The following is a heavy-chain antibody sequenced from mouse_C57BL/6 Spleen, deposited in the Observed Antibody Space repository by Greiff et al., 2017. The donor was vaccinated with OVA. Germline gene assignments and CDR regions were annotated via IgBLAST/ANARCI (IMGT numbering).Heavy chain of an antibody. V-gene: IGHV1-61*01. Sequence: QVHVKQSGAELVRPGSSVKLSCKASGYTFTSYWMDWVKQRPGQGLEWIGNIYPSDSETHYNQKFKDKATLTVDKSSSTAYMQLSSLTSEDSAVYYCARGDSDYDYDPFAYWGQGTLVTVSA. CDR3: ARGDSDYDYDPFAY. D-gene: IGHD2-4*01. CDR1: GYTFTSYW. J-gene: IGHJ3*01. CDR2: IYPSDSET.